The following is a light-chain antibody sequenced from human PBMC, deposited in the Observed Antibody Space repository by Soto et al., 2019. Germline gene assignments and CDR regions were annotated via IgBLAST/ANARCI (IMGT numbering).Light chain of an antibody. Sequence: EIVLTQSPGTLSLSPEERATLSCRASQSVSSNYITWYQQKPGQAPRRLIFGASSRATGIPDRFSGSGSGTDFTLTISRLEPEDFAVYYCQQYNDWPITFGPGTRLEIK. V-gene: IGKV3-20*01. CDR2: GAS. CDR1: QSVSSNY. CDR3: QQYNDWPIT. J-gene: IGKJ5*01.